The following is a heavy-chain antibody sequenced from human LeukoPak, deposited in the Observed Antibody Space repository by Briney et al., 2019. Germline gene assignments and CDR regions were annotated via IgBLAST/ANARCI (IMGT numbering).Heavy chain of an antibody. CDR1: GGSISPYY. J-gene: IGHJ4*02. V-gene: IGHV4-59*01. CDR3: ARSGGYSGYDVDY. Sequence: SETLSLTCTVSGGSISPYYWHWIRQPPGKGLEWIGYISYSGSTNYNPSLKSRVTISIDTSKNQFSLKLSSVTAADTAVYHCARSGGYSGYDVDYWGQGTLVTVSS. D-gene: IGHD5-12*01. CDR2: ISYSGST.